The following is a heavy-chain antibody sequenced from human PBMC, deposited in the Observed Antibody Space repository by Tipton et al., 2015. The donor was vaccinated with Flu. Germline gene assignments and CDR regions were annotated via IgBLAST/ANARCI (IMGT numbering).Heavy chain of an antibody. CDR2: IYYIGNT. V-gene: IGHV4-31*03. CDR1: GGPIISGGDY. J-gene: IGHJ4*02. Sequence: TLSLTCTVSGGPIISGGDYWSWIRQHPGKGLEWIGHIYYIGNTNYNPSLKSRVTISMDTSKSQFSLKLSSMTAADTAVYYCARDPSLGMPDYFDFWGQGTLVTASS. CDR3: ARDPSLGMPDYFDF. D-gene: IGHD2-2*01.